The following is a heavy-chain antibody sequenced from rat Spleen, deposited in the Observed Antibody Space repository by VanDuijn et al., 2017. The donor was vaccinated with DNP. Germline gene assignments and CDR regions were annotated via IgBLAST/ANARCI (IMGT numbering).Heavy chain of an antibody. D-gene: IGHD4-2*01. Sequence: EVQLQESGPGLVEPSQSLSLTCSVTGYSITSCCRWTWIRKFPGHKLEWMGYINNAGSTNYHPSPKSRISITRDTSKNQFFLHLKSVTTEDTATYYCARWSNYFDYWGQGVMVTVSS. CDR1: GYSITSCCR. V-gene: IGHV3-3*01. J-gene: IGHJ2*01. CDR3: ARWSNYFDY. CDR2: INNAGST.